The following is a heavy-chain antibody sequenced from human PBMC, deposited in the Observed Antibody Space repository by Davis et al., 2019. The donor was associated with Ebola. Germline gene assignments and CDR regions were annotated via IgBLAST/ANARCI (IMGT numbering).Heavy chain of an antibody. D-gene: IGHD5-24*01. CDR2: IFYSGHT. J-gene: IGHJ4*02. Sequence: SETLSLTCTVSGGSISSYYWSWIRQPPGKGLEYIGYIFYSGHTNYNPSLKSRVTISVDTSKNQFSLKLSSVTAADTAVYYCVRGDGRFDYWGQGALVTVSS. CDR1: GGSISSYY. V-gene: IGHV4-59*08. CDR3: VRGDGRFDY.